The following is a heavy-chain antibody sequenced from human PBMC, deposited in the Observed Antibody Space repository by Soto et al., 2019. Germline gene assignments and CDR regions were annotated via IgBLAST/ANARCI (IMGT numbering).Heavy chain of an antibody. CDR2: IKTRIDSATT. Sequence: EVQLVESGGGLVKPGESLRLSCEASGASFTNAWMNWVRQAPGKGLEWVGRIKTRIDSATTDYAAPVKGRFTISRDDSKNTLSLQMYSLKTEDTAVYYCTTEDPSWLRGLEYWGQGTLVTVSS. CDR3: TTEDPSWLRGLEY. D-gene: IGHD5-12*01. CDR1: GASFTNAW. J-gene: IGHJ4*02. V-gene: IGHV3-15*01.